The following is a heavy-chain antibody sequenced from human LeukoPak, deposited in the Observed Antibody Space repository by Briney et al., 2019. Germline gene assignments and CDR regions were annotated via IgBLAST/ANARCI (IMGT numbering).Heavy chain of an antibody. J-gene: IGHJ5*01. Sequence: GGSLRLSCAASGFAFSVYAMSWLRQPPGRGLEWVSTINANSGTKSYAASVRGRFTISRDNARDTLYLQLNTLRADDTATYYCAKPISGGLAVTADWFHPWGQGTLVVVSS. V-gene: IGHV3-23*01. CDR2: INANSGTK. CDR1: GFAFSVYA. CDR3: AKPISGGLAVTADWFHP. D-gene: IGHD6-19*01.